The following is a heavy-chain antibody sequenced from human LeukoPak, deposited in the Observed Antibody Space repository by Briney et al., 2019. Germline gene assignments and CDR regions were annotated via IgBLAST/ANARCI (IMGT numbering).Heavy chain of an antibody. CDR3: ARDRGYSSGWCFDY. CDR2: INPNSGGT. V-gene: IGHV1-2*06. D-gene: IGHD6-13*01. J-gene: IGHJ4*02. Sequence: ASVKVSCKASGYTFTGYYMHWVRQAPGQGLEWMGRINPNSGGTNYAQKFQGRVTMTTDTSTSTAYMELRSLRSDDTAVYYCARDRGYSSGWCFDYWGQGTLVTVSS. CDR1: GYTFTGYY.